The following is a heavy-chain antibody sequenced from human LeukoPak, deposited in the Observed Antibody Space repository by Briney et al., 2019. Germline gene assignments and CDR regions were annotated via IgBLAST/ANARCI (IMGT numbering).Heavy chain of an antibody. CDR2: ISSSSSTI. CDR3: ASSPRCSSSWYAPFNFDY. Sequence: GGSLRLSCAASGFTFSSYSMNWVRQAPGKGLEWVSYISSSSSTIYYADSVKGRFTISRDNAKNSLYLQMNSLRDEDTAVYYCASSPRCSSSWYAPFNFDYWGQGTLVTVSS. J-gene: IGHJ4*02. V-gene: IGHV3-48*02. D-gene: IGHD6-13*01. CDR1: GFTFSSYS.